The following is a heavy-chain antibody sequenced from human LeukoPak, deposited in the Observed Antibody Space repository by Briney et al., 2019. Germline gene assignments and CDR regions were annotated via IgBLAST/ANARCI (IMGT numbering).Heavy chain of an antibody. Sequence: ASVKVSCKASGYTFTSYGISWVRQAPGQGLEWMGWISAYNGNTNYAQKLQGRVTMTTDTSTSSAYMELRSLRSDDTAVYYCARDHRSPYCSGGSCYGLNWFDPWGQGTLVTVSS. CDR1: GYTFTSYG. J-gene: IGHJ5*02. V-gene: IGHV1-18*01. CDR3: ARDHRSPYCSGGSCYGLNWFDP. CDR2: ISAYNGNT. D-gene: IGHD2-15*01.